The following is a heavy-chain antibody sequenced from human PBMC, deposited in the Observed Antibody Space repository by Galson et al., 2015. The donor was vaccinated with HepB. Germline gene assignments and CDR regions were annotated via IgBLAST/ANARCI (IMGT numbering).Heavy chain of an antibody. CDR3: AKPPAYCSGGSCYSLDY. Sequence: LRLSCAASGFTFSSYAMSWVRQAPGKGLEWVSAISGSGGSTYYADSVKGRFTISRDNSKNTLYLQMNSLRAEDTAVYYCAKPPAYCSGGSCYSLDYWGQGTLVTVSS. D-gene: IGHD2-15*01. CDR1: GFTFSSYA. V-gene: IGHV3-23*01. CDR2: ISGSGGST. J-gene: IGHJ4*02.